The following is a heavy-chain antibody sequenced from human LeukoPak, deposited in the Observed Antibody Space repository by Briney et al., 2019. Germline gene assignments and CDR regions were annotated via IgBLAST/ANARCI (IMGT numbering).Heavy chain of an antibody. Sequence: GGSLRLSCAASGFTFSSYAMSWVRQAPGKGLEWVSAISGSGGSTYYADSVKGRFTISRDNSKNTLYLQMNSLRAEDTAVYYCAKGTSIVVVPAAIYYFDYWGQGTLVTVSS. V-gene: IGHV3-23*01. CDR3: AKGTSIVVVPAAIYYFDY. CDR2: ISGSGGST. J-gene: IGHJ4*02. D-gene: IGHD2-2*01. CDR1: GFTFSSYA.